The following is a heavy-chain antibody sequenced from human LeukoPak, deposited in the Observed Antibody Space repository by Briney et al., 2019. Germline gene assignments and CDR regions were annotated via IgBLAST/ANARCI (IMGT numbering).Heavy chain of an antibody. V-gene: IGHV4-39*01. J-gene: IGHJ4*02. D-gene: IGHD5-18*01. CDR1: GGSISSSSYY. CDR2: FYYSGST. Sequence: PSETLSLTCTVSGGSISSSSYYWGWIRQPPGKGLEWIGSFYYSGSTYYNPSLKSRVTISVDTSKNQFSLKLSSVTATDTAVYYRARRRSGNSYVDYWGQGTLVTVSS. CDR3: ARRRSGNSYVDY.